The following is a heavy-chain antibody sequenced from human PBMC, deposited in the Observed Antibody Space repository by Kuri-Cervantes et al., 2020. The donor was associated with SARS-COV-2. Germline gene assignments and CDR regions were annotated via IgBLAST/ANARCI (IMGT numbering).Heavy chain of an antibody. CDR1: GYTFTSYG. CDR2: ISAYNGNT. V-gene: IGHV1-18*01. J-gene: IGHJ4*02. CDR3: ARAPGYCSGGSCYSGGGY. Sequence: ASVKVSCKASGYTFTSYGISWVRQAPGQGLEWMGWISAYNGNTNYAQKLQGRVTMTTDTSTSTAYMELRSLRSDDTAVYYCARAPGYCSGGSCYSGGGYWGQGTLVTDSS. D-gene: IGHD2-15*01.